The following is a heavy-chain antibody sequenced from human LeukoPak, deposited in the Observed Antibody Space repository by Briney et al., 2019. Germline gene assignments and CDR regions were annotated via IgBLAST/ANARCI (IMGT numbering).Heavy chain of an antibody. CDR1: GGSFSGYY. CDR2: INHSGST. D-gene: IGHD2-2*02. J-gene: IGHJ6*03. Sequence: PETLSLTCAVYGGSFSGYYWSWIRQPPGKGLEWIGEINHSGSTNYNPSLKSRVTISVDTSKNQFSLKLSSVTAADTAVYYCARASYRGCSSTSCYSYYYYYMDVWGKGTTVTVSS. CDR3: ARASYRGCSSTSCYSYYYYYMDV. V-gene: IGHV4-34*01.